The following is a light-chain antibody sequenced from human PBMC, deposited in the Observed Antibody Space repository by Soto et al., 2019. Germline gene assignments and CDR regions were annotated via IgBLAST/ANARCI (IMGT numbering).Light chain of an antibody. V-gene: IGKV3-20*01. CDR2: GAS. CDR1: QSVNNNY. CDR3: QQYGSSGT. J-gene: IGKJ1*01. Sequence: EIVFTQSPGTLSLSPGERATLSCRASQSVNNNYLAWPQQKPGQAPRLLIYGASRTATGIPDKFGGSGSGTDFTLTISRLEPEDFAVDYCQQYGSSGTFGQGTKVDIK.